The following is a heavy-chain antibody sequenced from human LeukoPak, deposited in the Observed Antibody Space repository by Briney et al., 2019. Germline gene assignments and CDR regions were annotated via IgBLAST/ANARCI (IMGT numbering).Heavy chain of an antibody. CDR3: ARDIYCSSTSCYTSFDP. J-gene: IGHJ5*02. Sequence: ASVKVSCKASGYTFTGYYMHWVRQAPGQGLEWMGWINPNSGGTNYAQKFQGRATMTRDTSISTAYMELSRLRSDDTAVYYCARDIYCSSTSCYTSFDPWGQGTLVTVSS. V-gene: IGHV1-2*02. D-gene: IGHD2-2*02. CDR1: GYTFTGYY. CDR2: INPNSGGT.